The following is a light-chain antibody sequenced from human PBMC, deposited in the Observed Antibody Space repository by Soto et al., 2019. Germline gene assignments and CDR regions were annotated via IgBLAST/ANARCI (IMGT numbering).Light chain of an antibody. J-gene: IGKJ4*01. CDR2: GTS. Sequence: EVVMTQSPATLSVFPGERATLSCRASQSVSSNLACYQQKPGQAPRLLIYGTSTRATGFPARFGGSGSGTEFTLTISSLQSEDFAIYYCQQYNDWPRTFGGGTKVEIK. CDR1: QSVSSN. CDR3: QQYNDWPRT. V-gene: IGKV3-15*01.